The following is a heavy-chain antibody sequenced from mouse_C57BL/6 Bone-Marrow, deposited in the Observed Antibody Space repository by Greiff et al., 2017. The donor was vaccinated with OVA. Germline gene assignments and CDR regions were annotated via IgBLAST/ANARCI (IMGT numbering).Heavy chain of an antibody. CDR1: GYTFTDYY. Sequence: VQLQQSGAELVRPGASVKLSCKASGYTFTDYYINWVKQRPGQGLEWIARIYPGSGNTYYNEKFKGKATLTAEKSSSTAYMQLSSLTSEDSAVYFCARKTTVVAPPYAMDYWGQGTSVTVSS. CDR3: ARKTTVVAPPYAMDY. J-gene: IGHJ4*01. V-gene: IGHV1-76*01. CDR2: IYPGSGNT. D-gene: IGHD1-1*01.